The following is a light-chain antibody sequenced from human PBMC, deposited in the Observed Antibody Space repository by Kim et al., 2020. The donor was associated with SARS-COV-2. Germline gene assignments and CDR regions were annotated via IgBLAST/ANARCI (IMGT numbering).Light chain of an antibody. CDR3: QAWDSSTVV. J-gene: IGLJ2*01. V-gene: IGLV3-1*01. CDR1: KLGDKY. Sequence: SVSPGQTASLTCSGDKLGDKYASGYQRKPGQSPVLVIYQDSKRPSGIPERFSGSNTGNTATLTISGTQAMDEADYYCQAWDSSTVVFGGGTQLTVL. CDR2: QDS.